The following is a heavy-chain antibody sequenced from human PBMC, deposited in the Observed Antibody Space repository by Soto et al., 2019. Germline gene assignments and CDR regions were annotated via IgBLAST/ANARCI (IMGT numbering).Heavy chain of an antibody. Sequence: SETLSLTCADYGGSFSGYYWIWVRQPPGKGLEWIGEINHSGTTNYNPSLKSRVTTSVDTSKNQFSLKLSSVTAADTAVYYCAREGGYCSGGSCPNDYWGQGMLVTVSS. CDR3: AREGGYCSGGSCPNDY. D-gene: IGHD2-15*01. J-gene: IGHJ4*02. CDR1: GGSFSGYY. CDR2: INHSGTT. V-gene: IGHV4-34*01.